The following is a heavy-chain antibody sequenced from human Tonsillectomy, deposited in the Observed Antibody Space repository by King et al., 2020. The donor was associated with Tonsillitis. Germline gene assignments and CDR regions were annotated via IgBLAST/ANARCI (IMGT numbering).Heavy chain of an antibody. CDR2: IYYSGST. J-gene: IGHJ3*02. Sequence: VQLQESGPGLVKPSETLSLTCTVSVGSFSSYYWSWIRQPPGKGLEGIGYIYYSGSTNYKPSLKSRVTMAVDTSKSQFSLKLSSVTAADTAVYYCAREISLADAFDIWGQGTMVTVSS. V-gene: IGHV4-59*01. CDR1: VGSFSSYY. CDR3: AREISLADAFDI. D-gene: IGHD1-1*01.